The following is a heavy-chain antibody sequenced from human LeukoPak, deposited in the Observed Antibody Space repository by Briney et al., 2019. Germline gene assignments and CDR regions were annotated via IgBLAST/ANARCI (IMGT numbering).Heavy chain of an antibody. J-gene: IGHJ4*02. CDR3: ATSGRNIVVVPAAMVN. Sequence: SVKVSCKASGGTFSSYAISWVRQAPGQGLEWMGGIIPIFGTANYAQKFQGRVTITTDESTSTAYMELSSLRSEDTAVYYCATSGRNIVVVPAAMVNWGQGTLVTVSS. CDR1: GGTFSSYA. CDR2: IIPIFGTA. D-gene: IGHD2-2*01. V-gene: IGHV1-69*05.